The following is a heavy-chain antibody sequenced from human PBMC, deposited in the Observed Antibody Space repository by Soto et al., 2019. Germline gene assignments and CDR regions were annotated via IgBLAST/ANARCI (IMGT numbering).Heavy chain of an antibody. J-gene: IGHJ4*02. Sequence: QTLSLTCAISGDSVSSNSAAWNWIRQSPSRGLEWLGRTYYRSKWYNDYAVSVKSRITINPDTSKNQFSLQLNSVTPEDTAVYYCARGPFAAYCGGDCYPNYFDYWGQGTLVTVSS. D-gene: IGHD2-21*01. CDR3: ARGPFAAYCGGDCYPNYFDY. CDR2: TYYRSKWYN. V-gene: IGHV6-1*01. CDR1: GDSVSSNSAA.